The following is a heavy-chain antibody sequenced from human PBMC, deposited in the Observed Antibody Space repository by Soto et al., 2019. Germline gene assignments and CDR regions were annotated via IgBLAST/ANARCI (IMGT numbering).Heavy chain of an antibody. J-gene: IGHJ4*02. D-gene: IGHD6-13*01. V-gene: IGHV3-30-3*01. Sequence: GGSLRLSCAASGFTFSTSAMHWVRQPPGKGLEWVAIISYDGNNKYYADSVKGRFTISRDNSKNTLYLQMNSLRLEDTALYYCARGSSSSWYYCDHWGQGTLVTVS. CDR2: ISYDGNNK. CDR3: ARGSSSSWYYCDH. CDR1: GFTFSTSA.